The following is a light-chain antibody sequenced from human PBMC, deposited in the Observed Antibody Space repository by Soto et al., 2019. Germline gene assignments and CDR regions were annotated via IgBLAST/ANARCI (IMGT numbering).Light chain of an antibody. J-gene: IGKJ1*01. Sequence: EIVMTQSPATLSVSPGERAPLSCMARQSVSSNLAWYQQKPGQAPRLLIYGASTRATGIPARFSGSWSGTEFTLTISSLQSEDFAVYYGQQYNNWPRTFGQGTKVEIK. CDR2: GAS. CDR1: QSVSSN. CDR3: QQYNNWPRT. V-gene: IGKV3-15*01.